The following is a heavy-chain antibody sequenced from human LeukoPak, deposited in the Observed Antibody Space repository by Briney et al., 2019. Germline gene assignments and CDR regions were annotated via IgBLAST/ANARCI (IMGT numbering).Heavy chain of an antibody. J-gene: IGHJ6*03. CDR1: GGTFSSYA. D-gene: IGHD1-1*01. V-gene: IGHV1-69*05. CDR3: ARVKGTTGGYYYYYMDV. CDR2: IIPIFGTA. Sequence: SVKVSCKASGGTFSSYAISWVRQAPGQGLEWMGGIIPIFGTANYAQKFQGRVTITTDEFTSTAYMELSSLRSEDTAVYYCARVKGTTGGYYYYYMDVWGKGTTVTVSS.